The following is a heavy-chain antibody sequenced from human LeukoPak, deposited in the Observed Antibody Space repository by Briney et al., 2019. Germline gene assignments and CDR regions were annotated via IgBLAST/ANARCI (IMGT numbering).Heavy chain of an antibody. CDR1: GGSISSGGYY. J-gene: IGHJ4*02. CDR3: ARADTATFYFDY. CDR2: IYYSGST. V-gene: IGHV4-31*03. D-gene: IGHD5-18*01. Sequence: SETLSLTCTVSGGSISSGGYYWSWLRQHPGKGLEWIGYIYYSGSTYYNPSLKSRVTISVDTSKNQFSLKLSSVTAADTAVYYCARADTATFYFDYWGQGTLVTVSS.